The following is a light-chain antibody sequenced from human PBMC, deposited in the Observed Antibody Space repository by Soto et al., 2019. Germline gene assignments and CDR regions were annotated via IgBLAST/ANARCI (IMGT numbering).Light chain of an antibody. CDR3: QQRSDWPSI. CDR2: DAS. J-gene: IGKJ4*01. V-gene: IGKV3-11*01. Sequence: EIVLTQSPATLSLSPGEGATLSCRASQSVGRYLAWYQQKPGQAPRLLIYDASKRATGIAARLSGSGSGTDFTLTISSLEPEDFSVYYCQQRSDWPSIFGGGTKVQIK. CDR1: QSVGRY.